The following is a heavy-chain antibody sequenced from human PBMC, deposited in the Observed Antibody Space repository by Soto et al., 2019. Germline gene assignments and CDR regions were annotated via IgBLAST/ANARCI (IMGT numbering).Heavy chain of an antibody. CDR3: ARDRWGEDGSGSYSLDY. V-gene: IGHV4-59*01. CDR1: GGTISRYY. Sequence: QVHLQESGPGLVKTSETQSLTCTVSGGTISRYYWSWIRQPPGKGLEWIGYIYYSGSTNYNPSLKSRVTISVDTSKNQFSLKLSSVTAADTAVYYCARDRWGEDGSGSYSLDYWGQGTLVTVSS. CDR2: IYYSGST. J-gene: IGHJ4*02. D-gene: IGHD3-10*01.